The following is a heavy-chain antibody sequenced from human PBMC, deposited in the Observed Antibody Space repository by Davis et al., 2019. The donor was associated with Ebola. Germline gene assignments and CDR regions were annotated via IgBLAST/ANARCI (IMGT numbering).Heavy chain of an antibody. J-gene: IGHJ4*02. D-gene: IGHD3-3*01. CDR3: ITGGDNDFKY. CDR2: IKSKVDGGAT. Sequence: PGGSLRLSCATSGFIFNHAWMNWVRQAPGKGLEWVGRIKSKVDGGATDYAAPVKGRFTISADDSTDTLFLQMDSLKTGDTAVYYCITGGDNDFKYWGQGTLVTVSS. V-gene: IGHV3-15*07. CDR1: GFIFNHAW.